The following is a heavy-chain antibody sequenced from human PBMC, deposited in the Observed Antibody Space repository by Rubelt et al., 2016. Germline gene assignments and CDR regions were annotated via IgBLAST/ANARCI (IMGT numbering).Heavy chain of an antibody. CDR3: ARRRRYSGSSYWYFDL. Sequence: QVQLQQWGAGLLKPSETLSLTCAVYGGSFSGYYWSWIRQPPGKGLEWIGEINHSGSTNYNPSLKSRVTTSVDPSKNQFSLKLSSVTAADTAVYYCARRRRYSGSSYWYFDLWGRGTLVTVSS. D-gene: IGHD1-26*01. CDR1: GGSFSGYY. J-gene: IGHJ2*01. CDR2: INHSGST. V-gene: IGHV4-34*01.